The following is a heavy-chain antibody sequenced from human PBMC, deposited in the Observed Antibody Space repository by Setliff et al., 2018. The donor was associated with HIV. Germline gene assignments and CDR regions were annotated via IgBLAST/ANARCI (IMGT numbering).Heavy chain of an antibody. CDR2: IHPNTGST. Sequence: GASVKVSCKPSGYTFTAYYIYWVRQAPGHGLELMGRIHPNTGSTNYLQKFQGRVSITRDTSMSTVYMTLTGLTSDDTAVYYCAKQGYADSLYAFDVWGQGTMVTVSS. CDR3: AKQGYADSLYAFDV. D-gene: IGHD3-16*01. CDR1: GYTFTAYY. J-gene: IGHJ3*01. V-gene: IGHV1-2*06.